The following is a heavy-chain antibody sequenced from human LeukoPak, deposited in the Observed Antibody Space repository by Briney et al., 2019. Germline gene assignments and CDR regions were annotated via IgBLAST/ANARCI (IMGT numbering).Heavy chain of an antibody. Sequence: PGGSLRLSCAASGFVFKNFAMTWVRQAPGKGLEWVGRSRDKANSYTTEYAASVKGRFTISTDDSNNSLFLHMNSLRTEDTAVYYCARGLGFGGGDYWGQGPLVTVSS. J-gene: IGHJ4*02. D-gene: IGHD2-15*01. CDR3: ARGLGFGGGDY. CDR1: GFVFKNFA. CDR2: SRDKANSYTT. V-gene: IGHV3-72*01.